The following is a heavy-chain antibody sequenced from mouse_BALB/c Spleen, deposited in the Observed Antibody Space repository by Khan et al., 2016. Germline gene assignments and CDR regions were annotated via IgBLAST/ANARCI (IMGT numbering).Heavy chain of an antibody. CDR3: ASKVYYCDY. J-gene: IGHJ2*01. CDR2: ISSGGSS. Sequence: EVELVESGGGLVKPGGSLKLSCAASGFSFSSYAMSWVRQTHEKRLEWVASISSGGSSSYTDILKDRFTISRDNARNILYLHMRSLRSEDTAMYYCASKVYYCDYWGQGTTLTVSS. CDR1: GFSFSSYA. V-gene: IGHV5-6-5*01.